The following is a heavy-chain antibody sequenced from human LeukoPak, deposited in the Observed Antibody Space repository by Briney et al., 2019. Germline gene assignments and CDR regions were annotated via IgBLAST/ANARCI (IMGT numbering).Heavy chain of an antibody. CDR3: ARVQEEWYAPQGVFDY. Sequence: GGSLRLSCAASGFTFSSYWMSWVRQAPGKGLEWVANIKQDGSEKYYVDSVKGRFTISRDNAKNSLYLQMNSLRAEDTAVYYCARVQEEWYAPQGVFDYWGQGTLVTVSS. J-gene: IGHJ4*02. CDR1: GFTFSSYW. D-gene: IGHD3-3*01. V-gene: IGHV3-7*01. CDR2: IKQDGSEK.